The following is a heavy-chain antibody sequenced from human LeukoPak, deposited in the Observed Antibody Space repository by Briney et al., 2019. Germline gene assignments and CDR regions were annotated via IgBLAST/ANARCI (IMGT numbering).Heavy chain of an antibody. CDR3: AKSVFIVVSTEYYFDY. Sequence: PGGSLRLSCAASGFTFSSYAMSWVRQAPGKGLEWVSAISGSGGSTYYADSVKGRFTISRDNSKNTLYLQMNSLRAEDTAVYYCAKSVFIVVSTEYYFDYWGQGTLVTVSS. J-gene: IGHJ4*02. CDR2: ISGSGGST. V-gene: IGHV3-23*01. D-gene: IGHD2-2*01. CDR1: GFTFSSYA.